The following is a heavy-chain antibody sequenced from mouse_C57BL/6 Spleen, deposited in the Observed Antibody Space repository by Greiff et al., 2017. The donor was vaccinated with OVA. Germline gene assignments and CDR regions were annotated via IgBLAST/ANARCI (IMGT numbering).Heavy chain of an antibody. Sequence: QVQLQQPGAELVRPGSSVKLSCKASGYTFTSYWMDWVKQRPGQGLEWIGNIYPSDSETHYNQKFKDKATLTVDKSSSTAYMQLSSLTSEDSAVYYCARRPSDWYFEVWGTGTTVTVSS. CDR2: IYPSDSET. J-gene: IGHJ1*03. D-gene: IGHD6-1*01. CDR3: ARRPSDWYFEV. CDR1: GYTFTSYW. V-gene: IGHV1-61*01.